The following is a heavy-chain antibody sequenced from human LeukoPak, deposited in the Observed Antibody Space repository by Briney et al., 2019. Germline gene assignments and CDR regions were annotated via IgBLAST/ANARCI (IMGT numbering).Heavy chain of an antibody. D-gene: IGHD3-16*02. J-gene: IGHJ4*02. V-gene: IGHV3-23*01. CDR3: ARVINDYVWGSYRFSPYFDY. CDR1: GFTFSSNA. CDR2: ISGSGGST. Sequence: GGSLRLSCAASGFTFSSNAMSWVRQAPGEGLEWVSTISGSGGSTYYADSVKGRFTISRDNSKNTLYLQMNSLRAEDTAVYYCARVINDYVWGSYRFSPYFDYWGQGTLVTVSS.